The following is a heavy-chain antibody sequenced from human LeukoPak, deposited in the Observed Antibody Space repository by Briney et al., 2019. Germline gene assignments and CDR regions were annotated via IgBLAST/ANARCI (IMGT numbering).Heavy chain of an antibody. CDR3: ARDYYYDSSGYQN. J-gene: IGHJ4*02. V-gene: IGHV1-69*04. CDR1: GGTFSSYA. CDR2: IIPILGIA. Sequence: SVKVSCKASGGTFSSYAISWVRQAPGQGLEWMGRIIPILGIANYAQKFQGRVTITADKSTSTAYMELSSLRSEDTAVYYCARDYYYDSSGYQNWGQGTLVTVSS. D-gene: IGHD3-22*01.